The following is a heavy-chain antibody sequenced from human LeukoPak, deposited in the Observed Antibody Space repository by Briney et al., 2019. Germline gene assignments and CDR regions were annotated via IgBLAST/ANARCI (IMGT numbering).Heavy chain of an antibody. V-gene: IGHV3-48*04. J-gene: IGHJ4*02. CDR3: ALQVSSSWAFDY. CDR2: ISSVSSNI. D-gene: IGHD6-13*01. CDR1: AGFTFSAYS. Sequence: PGGSLRLSCEVSAGFTFSAYSMNWVRQAPGKGLEWVSYISSVSSNIYYADSVKGRFTFSRDPAKKNSMNLQMNSLRAEDTAVYYCALQVSSSWAFDYWGQETLVTVSS.